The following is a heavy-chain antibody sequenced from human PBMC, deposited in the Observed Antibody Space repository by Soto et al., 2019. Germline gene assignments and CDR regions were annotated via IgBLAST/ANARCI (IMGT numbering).Heavy chain of an antibody. CDR1: GDSIRSDKW. J-gene: IGHJ4*02. V-gene: IGHV4-4*02. Sequence: QVQLHESGPGLVKPSGTLSLTCAVSGDSIRSDKWWSWVRHPPGKGLEWIGELHHSCNSNYTPSLKSRFIIAVDKSENQFSLNLSSVTDADTAVYSCARGERQQQRDYWGQGTLVTVSS. CDR2: LHHSCNS. CDR3: ARGERQQQRDY. D-gene: IGHD6-25*01.